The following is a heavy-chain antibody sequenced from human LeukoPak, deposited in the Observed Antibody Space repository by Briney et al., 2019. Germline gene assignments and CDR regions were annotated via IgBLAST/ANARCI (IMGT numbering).Heavy chain of an antibody. CDR3: ARYSNYCVDY. Sequence: SETLSLTCPVSDGSISSYYWSWIRQPPGKGLECIGYIYYSGSTNYNPSLKSRVTMSVDTSRNQFSLKLSSVTAADTAVYYCARYSNYCVDYWGQGTLVTVSS. CDR2: IYYSGST. D-gene: IGHD4-11*01. CDR1: DGSISSYY. V-gene: IGHV4-59*01. J-gene: IGHJ4*02.